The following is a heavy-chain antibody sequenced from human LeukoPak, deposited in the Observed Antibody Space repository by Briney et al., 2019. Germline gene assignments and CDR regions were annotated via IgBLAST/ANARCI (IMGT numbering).Heavy chain of an antibody. CDR3: AREGSGYYLSFDY. CDR2: IKQDGSEK. J-gene: IGHJ4*02. D-gene: IGHD3-9*01. V-gene: IGHV3-7*01. CDR1: GLTFSSYA. Sequence: GGSLRLSCAASGLTFSSYAMHWVRQAPGKGLEWVANIKQDGSEKYYVDSVKGRFTISRDNAKNSLYLQMNSLRAEDTAVYYCAREGSGYYLSFDYWGQGTLVTVSS.